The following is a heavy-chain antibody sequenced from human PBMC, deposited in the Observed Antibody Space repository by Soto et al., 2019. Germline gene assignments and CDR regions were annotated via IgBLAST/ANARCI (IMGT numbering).Heavy chain of an antibody. CDR2: ISYDGNKK. Sequence: QVQLVESGGGVVQPGRSLRLSCVASGFTFSSYAMHWVRQAPGKGLEWVSIISYDGNKKYYADSVKGRFTISRDNSKNTLYLQMNRLTAEDTAVFYCVSALGSFDSDYGMDIWGQGTTVTVAS. V-gene: IGHV3-30-3*01. CDR1: GFTFSSYA. D-gene: IGHD3-9*01. CDR3: VSALGSFDSDYGMDI. J-gene: IGHJ6*02.